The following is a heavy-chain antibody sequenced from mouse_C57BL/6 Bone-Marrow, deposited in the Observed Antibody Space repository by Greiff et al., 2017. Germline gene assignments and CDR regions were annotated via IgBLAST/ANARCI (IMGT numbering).Heavy chain of an antibody. CDR1: GFTFSDYY. CDR2: ISNGGGST. Sequence: DVKLVESGGGLVQPGGSLKLSCAASGFTFSDYYMYWVRQTPEKRLEWVAYISNGGGSTYYPDTVKGRFTISRDNAKNTLYLQMSRLKSEDTAMYYCARHGGFAYWGQGTLVTVSA. CDR3: ARHGGFAY. J-gene: IGHJ3*01. V-gene: IGHV5-12*01.